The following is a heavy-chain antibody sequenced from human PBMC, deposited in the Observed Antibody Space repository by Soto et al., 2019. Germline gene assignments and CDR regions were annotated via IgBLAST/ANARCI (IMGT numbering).Heavy chain of an antibody. CDR2: ISGSGGST. D-gene: IGHD3-10*01. CDR1: GFTFSSYA. J-gene: IGHJ5*02. CDR3: AKDLFGELFPNWFDP. V-gene: IGHV3-23*01. Sequence: WGSLRLSCAASGFTFSSYAMSWVRQAPGKGLEWVSAISGSGGSTYYADSVKGRFTISRDNSKNTLYLQMNSLRAEDTAVYYCAKDLFGELFPNWFDPWRQGTLVTVPQ.